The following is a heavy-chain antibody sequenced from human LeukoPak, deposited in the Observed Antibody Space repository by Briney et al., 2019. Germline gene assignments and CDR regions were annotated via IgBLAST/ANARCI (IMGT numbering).Heavy chain of an antibody. CDR3: VRLTLVTVYSNYYFMDV. CDR2: ISGSGST. J-gene: IGHJ6*03. D-gene: IGHD3-16*02. Sequence: GGSLGLSCAASGFTFSSYAMSWVRQAPGKGLEWVSAISGSGSTSYVDSVKGRFTISRDNSKNSLYLQMNSLKTEDTAVYYCVRLTLVTVYSNYYFMDVWGKGTTVTVSS. CDR1: GFTFSSYA. V-gene: IGHV3-23*01.